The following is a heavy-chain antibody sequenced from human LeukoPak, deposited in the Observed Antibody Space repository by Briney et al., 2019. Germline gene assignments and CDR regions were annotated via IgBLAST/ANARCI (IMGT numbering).Heavy chain of an antibody. CDR3: AFGGYDILTGYLDAFDI. J-gene: IGHJ3*02. CDR1: GYTFTSYG. D-gene: IGHD3-9*01. V-gene: IGHV1-69*06. Sequence: SVKVSCKASGYTFTSYGISWVRQAPGQGLEWMGGIIPIFGTANYAQKFQGRVTITADKSTSTAYMELSSLRSEDTAVYYCAFGGYDILTGYLDAFDIWGQGTMVTVSS. CDR2: IIPIFGTA.